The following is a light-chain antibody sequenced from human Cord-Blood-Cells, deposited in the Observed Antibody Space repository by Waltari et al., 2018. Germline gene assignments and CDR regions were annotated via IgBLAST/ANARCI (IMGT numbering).Light chain of an antibody. CDR3: QSADSRGTYKV. J-gene: IGLJ3*02. V-gene: IGLV3-25*03. Sequence: SYELTQPPSVSVSPGQTARITCSGDALPKQYAYCYQQKPGQAPVLVIYKDSERTAGIPERFPGSSSGTTVTLTISGVQAEDEADYYCQSADSRGTYKVFGGGTKLTVL. CDR1: ALPKQY. CDR2: KDS.